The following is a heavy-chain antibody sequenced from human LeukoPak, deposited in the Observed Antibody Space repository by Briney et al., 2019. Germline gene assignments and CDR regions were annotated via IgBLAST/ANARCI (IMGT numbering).Heavy chain of an antibody. D-gene: IGHD4-17*01. CDR2: IYYSGST. CDR1: GGSISSYY. V-gene: IGHV4-59*01. J-gene: IGHJ4*02. CDR3: ARVRDYGDRRSYFDY. Sequence: SETLSLTCTVSGGSISSYYWSWIRQPPGKGLEWIGYIYYSGSTNYSPSLKSRVTISVDTSKNQFSLKLSSVTAADTAVYYCARVRDYGDRRSYFDYWGQGTLVTVSS.